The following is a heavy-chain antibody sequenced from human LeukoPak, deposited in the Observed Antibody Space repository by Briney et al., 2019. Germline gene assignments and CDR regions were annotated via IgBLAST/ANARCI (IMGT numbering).Heavy chain of an antibody. D-gene: IGHD3-9*01. CDR2: ISAYNGNT. CDR1: GYTFTSYG. J-gene: IGHJ4*02. CDR3: ARHPYYDILTGYDY. V-gene: IGHV1-18*01. Sequence: ASVQVSCKSSGYTFTSYGISGVRQAPGQGLEWMGWISAYNGNTNYAQKLQGRVTMTTDTSTSTAYRELRSLRSDDTAVYYCARHPYYDILTGYDYWGQGTLVTVSS.